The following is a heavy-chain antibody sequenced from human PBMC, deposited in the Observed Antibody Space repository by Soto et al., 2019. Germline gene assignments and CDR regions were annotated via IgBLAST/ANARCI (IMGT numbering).Heavy chain of an antibody. CDR2: IWYDGSNK. Sequence: PGGSLRLSCAASGFTFSSYGMHWVRQAPGKGLEWVAVIWYDGSNKYYADSVKGRFTISRDNSKNTLYLQMNSLRAEDTAVYYCARHNPPPGYASHYHYYGMDVWGQGTTVTVSS. CDR1: GFTFSSYG. V-gene: IGHV3-33*01. D-gene: IGHD5-18*01. J-gene: IGHJ6*02. CDR3: ARHNPPPGYASHYHYYGMDV.